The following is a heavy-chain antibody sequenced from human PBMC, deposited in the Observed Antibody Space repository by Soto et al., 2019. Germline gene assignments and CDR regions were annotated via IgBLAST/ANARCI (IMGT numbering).Heavy chain of an antibody. CDR3: VKGVVTAPCLVGGDFDI. Sequence: EVQLVESGGDLVQPGGSLRLSCSASGFSFTTYAMHWVRQAPGKGLEYVAAISSNGRTTYYADSVKDRFTISRDNSKNTLLLQMSRLRTEDTAVYDCVKGVVTAPCLVGGDFDIWGQGTRVPVSS. D-gene: IGHD2-21*02. CDR2: ISSNGRTT. V-gene: IGHV3-64D*08. CDR1: GFSFTTYA. J-gene: IGHJ3*02.